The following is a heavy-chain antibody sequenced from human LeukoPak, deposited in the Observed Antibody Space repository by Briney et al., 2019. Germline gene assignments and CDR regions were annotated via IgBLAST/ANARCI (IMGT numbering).Heavy chain of an antibody. CDR2: ISSSSSYI. V-gene: IGHV3-21*01. Sequence: GGSLRLSCAASAFIFSSYSMTWVRQAPGXGLEWVSSISSSSSYIYYADSVKGRFTISRDNAKNSLYLQMNSLRAEDTAVYYCARVGGSSSRYFDNWGQGALVTVSS. J-gene: IGHJ4*02. CDR1: AFIFSSYS. CDR3: ARVGGSSSRYFDN. D-gene: IGHD6-6*01.